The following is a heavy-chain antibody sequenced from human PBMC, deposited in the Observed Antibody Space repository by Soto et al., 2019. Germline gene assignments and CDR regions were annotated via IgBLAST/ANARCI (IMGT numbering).Heavy chain of an antibody. CDR1: GGTFSSYA. V-gene: IGHV1-69*19. D-gene: IGHD3-16*01. Sequence: QVQLVQTGAEVKKPGSSVKVSCKASGGTFSSYAISWVRQAPGQGLEWMGGIIPIFGTANYGQKFQGRVTITADESTRTAYWELSSRRSDDRAVYYCSLLDMTTIDYVMDVWGQGTTVTVSS. J-gene: IGHJ6*02. CDR2: IIPIFGTA. CDR3: SLLDMTTIDYVMDV.